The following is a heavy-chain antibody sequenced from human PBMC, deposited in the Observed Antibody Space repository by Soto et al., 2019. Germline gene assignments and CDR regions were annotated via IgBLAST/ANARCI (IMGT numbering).Heavy chain of an antibody. J-gene: IGHJ4*02. Sequence: GXSGNVSCKASAGTLGSHGIAWVRQAPGQGLEWMGGLIAMLGTPTYARKVQGRATITADESLTSSYLELRSLRSEDTAVYFFARGAMANFDYWGQGTVVTVSS. V-gene: IGHV1-69*13. CDR3: ARGAMANFDY. CDR2: LIAMLGTP. CDR1: AGTLGSHG. D-gene: IGHD5-18*01.